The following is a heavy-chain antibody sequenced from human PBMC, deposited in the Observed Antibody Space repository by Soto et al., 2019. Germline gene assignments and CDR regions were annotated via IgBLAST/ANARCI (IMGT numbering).Heavy chain of an antibody. J-gene: IGHJ5*02. CDR2: IIPIFGTA. CDR1: GGTFSSYA. D-gene: IGHD3-3*01. V-gene: IGHV1-69*01. CDR3: ARDPITICGVAREGWFDP. Sequence: QVQLVQSGAEVKKPGSSVKVSCKASGGTFSSYAISWVRQAPGQGLEWLGGIIPIFGTANYAQKFQGRVTIAADESTSTAYMELSSLRSEDTAVYYCARDPITICGVAREGWFDPWCQGPLVTVSS.